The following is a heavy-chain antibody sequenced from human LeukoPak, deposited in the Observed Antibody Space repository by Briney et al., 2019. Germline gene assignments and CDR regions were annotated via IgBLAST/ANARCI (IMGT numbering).Heavy chain of an antibody. CDR1: GFTFDDYA. D-gene: IGHD3-22*01. V-gene: IGHV3-43D*04. Sequence: GGSLRLSXAASGFTFDDYAMHWVRQAPGKGLEWVSLISWDGGSTYYADSVKGRFTISRDNSKNSLYLQMHSLRAEDTALYYCAKDQGYDSSGYVPDWGQGTLVTVSS. CDR3: AKDQGYDSSGYVPD. J-gene: IGHJ4*02. CDR2: ISWDGGST.